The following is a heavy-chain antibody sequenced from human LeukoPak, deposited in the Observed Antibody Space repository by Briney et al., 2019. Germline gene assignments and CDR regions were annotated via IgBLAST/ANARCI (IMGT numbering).Heavy chain of an antibody. D-gene: IGHD3-9*01. CDR3: ASSDILTGYLKY. Sequence: SETLSLTCAVYGGSFSGYYWSWIRQPPGKGLEWIGEINHSGSTNYNPSLKSRVTISVDTSKNQFSLKLSSVTAADTAVYYCASSDILTGYLKYWGQGTLVTVSS. J-gene: IGHJ4*02. V-gene: IGHV4-34*01. CDR2: INHSGST. CDR1: GGSFSGYY.